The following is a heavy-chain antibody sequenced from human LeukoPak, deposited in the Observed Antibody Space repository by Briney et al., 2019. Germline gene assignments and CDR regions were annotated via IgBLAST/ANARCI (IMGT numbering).Heavy chain of an antibody. CDR3: ASYYARPHWFDP. J-gene: IGHJ5*02. V-gene: IGHV4-59*01. CDR1: GGSISGYY. CDR2: IYYSGST. Sequence: PSETLSLTCTVSGGSISGYYWSWIRQPPGKGLEWIGYIYYSGSTNYNPSLKSRVTISVDTSKNQFSLKLSSVTAAGTAVYYCASYYARPHWFDPWGQGTLVTVSS. D-gene: IGHD2-2*01.